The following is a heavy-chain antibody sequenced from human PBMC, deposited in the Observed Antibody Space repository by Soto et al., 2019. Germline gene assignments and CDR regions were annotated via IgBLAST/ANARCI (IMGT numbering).Heavy chain of an antibody. CDR2: IMPIFATP. CDR3: ARDKDRQQLGGNYYYILDD. CDR1: GGTFSTSA. Sequence: QVQLMQSGAEVKKPGSSVKDSCKASGGTFSTSAISWVRQAPGEGLEWVGGIMPIFATPDYAQKFQGRVTNSADKSTATAHLEQTSLTTDDTAVYDCARDKDRQQLGGNYYYILDDWGQGTAITVSS. J-gene: IGHJ6*02. D-gene: IGHD3-3*02. V-gene: IGHV1-69*14.